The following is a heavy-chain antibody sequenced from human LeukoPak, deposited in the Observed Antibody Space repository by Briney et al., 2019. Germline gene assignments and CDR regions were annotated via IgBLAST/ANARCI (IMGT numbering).Heavy chain of an antibody. J-gene: IGHJ4*02. CDR2: IYTSGST. CDR1: GGSISSYY. D-gene: IGHD2-21*01. CDR3: ARGIQTDGAYYFDY. Sequence: SETLSLTCTVSGGSISSYYWSWIRQPAGKGLEWIGRIYTSGSTNYNPSLKSRVTMSVDTSKNQFSLKLSSVTAADTAVYYRARGIQTDGAYYFDYWGQGTLVTVSP. V-gene: IGHV4-4*07.